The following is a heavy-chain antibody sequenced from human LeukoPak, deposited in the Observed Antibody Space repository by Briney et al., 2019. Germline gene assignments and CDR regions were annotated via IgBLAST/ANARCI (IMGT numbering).Heavy chain of an antibody. V-gene: IGHV4-59*08. CDR3: ARPDSHLSAFDI. Sequence: PSETLSLTCSVSGGPISTYYWSWIRQPPGKGLEWIAYISDSGSTRYRPSLRGRLSISMVKSKNMFSLKLNSVTAADTAVYYCARPDSHLSAFDIWGEGTKVTVS. D-gene: IGHD2-15*01. J-gene: IGHJ3*02. CDR2: ISDSGST. CDR1: GGPISTYY.